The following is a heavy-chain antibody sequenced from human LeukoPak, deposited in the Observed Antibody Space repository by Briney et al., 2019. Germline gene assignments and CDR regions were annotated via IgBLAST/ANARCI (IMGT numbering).Heavy chain of an antibody. J-gene: IGHJ4*02. CDR2: ITGTGGST. V-gene: IGHV3-23*01. CDR3: AKATSPSVYFDY. Sequence: GGSLRLSCAASGFTFSSYAMSWVRQAPGKGLEWVSGITGTGGSTDYADSVKGRFTISRDNSKNTLYLQMNSLRAEDTVVYSCAKATSPSVYFDYWGQGTLVTVSS. CDR1: GFTFSSYA.